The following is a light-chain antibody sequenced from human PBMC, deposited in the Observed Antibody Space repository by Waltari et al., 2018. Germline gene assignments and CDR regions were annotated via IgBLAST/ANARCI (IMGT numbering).Light chain of an antibody. CDR3: QQYHKWYT. V-gene: IGKV3-15*01. CDR2: GAS. Sequence: EIVMTQSPATLSVYPGERATLSCRASQSVSINLAWYQQRPGRTPRLLSFGASTRATGIPARCSGSGSGTEFTHTISSLQSEDFAIDYCQQYHKWYTFGQGTKVEI. CDR1: QSVSIN. J-gene: IGKJ2*01.